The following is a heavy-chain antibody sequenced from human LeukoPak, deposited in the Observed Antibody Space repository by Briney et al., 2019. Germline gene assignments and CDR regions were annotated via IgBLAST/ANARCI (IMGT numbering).Heavy chain of an antibody. CDR2: INPNSGGT. CDR1: GYTFTGYY. D-gene: IGHD3-22*01. V-gene: IGHV1-2*06. Sequence: ASVKVSCKASGYTFTGYYMHWVRQAPGQGLEWMGRINPNSGGTNYAQKLQGRVTMTRDTSISTAYMELSRLRSDDTAVYYCAGDKYYYDSSGYLPFDYWGQGTLVTVSS. CDR3: AGDKYYYDSSGYLPFDY. J-gene: IGHJ4*02.